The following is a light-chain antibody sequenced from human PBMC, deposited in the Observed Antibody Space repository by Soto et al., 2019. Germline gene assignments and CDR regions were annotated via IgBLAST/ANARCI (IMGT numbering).Light chain of an antibody. J-gene: IGKJ1*01. Sequence: DIVMTQTPLSSSVTLGQPASISCRSSQSLVHSDGNTYLSWLQQRPGQPPRLLIHEISNRFPGVPDRFTGSGAGADFTLTIXXXXXXXXGVYYCLQVTHFPWTFGQGTKVETX. CDR1: QSLVHSDGNTY. CDR2: EIS. V-gene: IGKV2-24*01. CDR3: LQVTHFPWT.